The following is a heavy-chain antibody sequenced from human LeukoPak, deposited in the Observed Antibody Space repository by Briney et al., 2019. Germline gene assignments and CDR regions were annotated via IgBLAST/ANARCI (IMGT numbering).Heavy chain of an antibody. Sequence: ASVKVSCKASGGTFSSYAISWVRQAPGQGLEWMGRIIPIFGIANYAQKFQGRVTITADKSTSTAYMELSSLRSEDTAVYYCARVPNKVEMATISRGGSPSYYYYGMDVWGQGTTVTVSS. CDR1: GGTFSSYA. CDR3: ARVPNKVEMATISRGGSPSYYYYGMDV. CDR2: IIPIFGIA. D-gene: IGHD5-24*01. J-gene: IGHJ6*02. V-gene: IGHV1-69*04.